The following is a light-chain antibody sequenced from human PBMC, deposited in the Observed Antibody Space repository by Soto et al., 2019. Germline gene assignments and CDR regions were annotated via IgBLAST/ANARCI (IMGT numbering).Light chain of an antibody. V-gene: IGKV1-5*03. J-gene: IGKJ1*01. CDR1: QRISSW. CDR2: KAS. Sequence: DIQMTQSPSTLSASVGDRVTITCRASQRISSWLAWYQQKPGKAPNLLIHKASHLESGVPSRFSGSGSGTEFTLTISSLQPGDFATYYCQHYNSYSEPFGQGPKLNI. CDR3: QHYNSYSEP.